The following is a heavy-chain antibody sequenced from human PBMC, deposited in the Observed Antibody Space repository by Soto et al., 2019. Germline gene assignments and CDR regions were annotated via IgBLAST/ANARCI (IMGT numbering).Heavy chain of an antibody. D-gene: IGHD3-3*01. CDR2: INSDGSST. Sequence: PGGSLRLSCAASGFTFSSYWMHWVRQAPGKGLVWVSRINSDGSSTSYADSVKGRFTISRDNAKNTLYLQMNSLRAEDTAVYYCASTIFGEIYYYYYMDVWGKGTTVTVSS. V-gene: IGHV3-74*01. CDR1: GFTFSSYW. CDR3: ASTIFGEIYYYYYMDV. J-gene: IGHJ6*03.